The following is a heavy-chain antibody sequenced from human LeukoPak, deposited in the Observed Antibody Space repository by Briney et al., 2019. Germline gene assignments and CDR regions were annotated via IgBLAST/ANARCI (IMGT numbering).Heavy chain of an antibody. J-gene: IGHJ5*02. D-gene: IGHD6-13*01. CDR2: IYPGYSDA. CDR1: GYKLNNNW. V-gene: IGHV5-51*01. Sequence: NRGESLRISCQISGYKLNNNWLGWVRQVPGKGLEWIGLIYPGYSDAKYSPSFQGQVTLSVDASISTAYLQLSGLRASDTAIYYCVRFALTSSLDHWGQGTLVTVSS. CDR3: VRFALTSSLDH.